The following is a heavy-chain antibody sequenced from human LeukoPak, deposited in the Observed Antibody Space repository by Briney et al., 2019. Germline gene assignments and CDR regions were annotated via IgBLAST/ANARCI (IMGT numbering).Heavy chain of an antibody. Sequence: PGGSLRLSCAVSGFTVSSNYMSWVRQAPGKGLEWVSVIHAGGSTYYTDSVKGRFTISRDNSKNTLYFQMNGLRVEDTAVYYLARARGGGTTLDYWGQGTLVTVSS. D-gene: IGHD3-16*01. CDR2: IHAGGST. J-gene: IGHJ4*02. CDR3: ARARGGGTTLDY. CDR1: GFTVSSNY. V-gene: IGHV3-66*01.